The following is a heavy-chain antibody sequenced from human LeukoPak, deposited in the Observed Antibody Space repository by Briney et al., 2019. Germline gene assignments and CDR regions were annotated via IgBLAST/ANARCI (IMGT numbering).Heavy chain of an antibody. J-gene: IGHJ3*02. D-gene: IGHD5-24*01. CDR2: INTVGGT. V-gene: IGHV4-61*02. CDR1: GDSISRTTYS. Sequence: SETLSLTCIVSGDSISRTTYSWSWLRQPAGKGLEWIGRINTVGGTNYNPSLKSRVTISLDTPKNQFSLKLNSVTPADTAVYYCARGSITAGGAFDIWGQGTMVTVSS. CDR3: ARGSITAGGAFDI.